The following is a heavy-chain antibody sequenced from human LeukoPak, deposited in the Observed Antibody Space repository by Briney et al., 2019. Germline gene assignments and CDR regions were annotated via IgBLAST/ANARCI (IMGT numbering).Heavy chain of an antibody. CDR1: GFTFSSYG. V-gene: IGHV3-33*01. CDR2: IWYDGSNK. Sequence: GGSQRLSCAASGFTFSSYGMHWVRQAPGKGLEWVAVIWYDGSNKYYADSVKGRFTISRDNSKNTLYLQMNSLRAEDTAVYYCARFKGPYYYYGMDVWGQGTTVTVSS. J-gene: IGHJ6*02. CDR3: ARFKGPYYYYGMDV.